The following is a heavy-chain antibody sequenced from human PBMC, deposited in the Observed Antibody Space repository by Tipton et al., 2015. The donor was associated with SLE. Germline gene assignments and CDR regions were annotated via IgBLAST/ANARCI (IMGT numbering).Heavy chain of an antibody. D-gene: IGHD3-16*01. CDR3: ARGNPGESYDY. J-gene: IGHJ4*02. CDR1: GGALSGYY. CDR2: INHSEST. Sequence: GLVKPSETLSLTCAVYGGALSGYYRGWVRPPPGEGLEWIGEINHSESTTYNPSLRSRVTITVDTSRNQVSLELTSVTAADTGVYYCARGNPGESYDYWGQGTLVTVSS. V-gene: IGHV4-34*01.